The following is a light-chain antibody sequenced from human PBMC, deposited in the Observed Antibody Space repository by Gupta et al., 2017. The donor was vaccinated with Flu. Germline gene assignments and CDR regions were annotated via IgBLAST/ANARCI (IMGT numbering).Light chain of an antibody. V-gene: IGKV1-39*01. Sequence: DIQMTQSPSSLSASVGDRVTVTCRASQTIGNYLNWYQQKPGKAPNLLIYAASNLQSGVPSRFSGSGSGTXFTLTIXSLRPEDFATYYCQQKYDTPYTFGXGTKLEIK. CDR1: QTIGNY. CDR2: AAS. J-gene: IGKJ2*01. CDR3: QQKYDTPYT.